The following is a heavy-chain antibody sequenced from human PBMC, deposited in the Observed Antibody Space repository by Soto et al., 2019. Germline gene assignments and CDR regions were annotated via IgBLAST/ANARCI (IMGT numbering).Heavy chain of an antibody. Sequence: EVQLAESGGGLAQPGGSLRLSCAASGFTLSGYAMDWVRQAPGKGLEYVSGISSNGVGTYYANSVQGRFTISRDNSKNTVSLQMGSLRPEDMAVYYCASRARPDFYYMDVWGKGTTVTVSS. D-gene: IGHD6-6*01. J-gene: IGHJ6*03. CDR1: GFTLSGYA. CDR3: ASRARPDFYYMDV. V-gene: IGHV3-64*01. CDR2: ISSNGVGT.